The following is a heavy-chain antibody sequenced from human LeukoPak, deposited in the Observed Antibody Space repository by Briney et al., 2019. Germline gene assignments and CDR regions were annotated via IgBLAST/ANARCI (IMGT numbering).Heavy chain of an antibody. J-gene: IGHJ4*02. Sequence: ASVKVSCKASGGTFSSYAISWVRQAPGKGLEWMGGFDPEDGETIYAQKFQGRVTMTEDTSTDTAYMELSSLRSEDTAVYYCATGIRYFDWLPRDWGQGTLVTVSS. V-gene: IGHV1-24*01. CDR2: FDPEDGET. D-gene: IGHD3-9*01. CDR1: GGTFSSYA. CDR3: ATGIRYFDWLPRD.